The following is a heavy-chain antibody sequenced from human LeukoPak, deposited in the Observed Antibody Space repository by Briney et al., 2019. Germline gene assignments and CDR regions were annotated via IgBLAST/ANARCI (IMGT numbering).Heavy chain of an antibody. D-gene: IGHD5-18*01. V-gene: IGHV1-69*05. Sequence: SVKVSCKASGGTFSSYAISWVRQAPGQGLEWMGRIIPIFGTANYAQKFQGRVTITTDESTSTAYMELSSLRSEDTAVYYCATLDAGYYHYYMDVWGKGTTVTVSS. CDR3: ATLDAGYYHYYMDV. CDR1: GGTFSSYA. CDR2: IIPIFGTA. J-gene: IGHJ6*03.